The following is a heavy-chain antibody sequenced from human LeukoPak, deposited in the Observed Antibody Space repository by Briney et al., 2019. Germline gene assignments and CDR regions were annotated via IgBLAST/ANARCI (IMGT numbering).Heavy chain of an antibody. V-gene: IGHV3-23*01. CDR2: ISGSGGST. Sequence: QPGGSLRLSCAAAGFTFSSYSMSWVRQAPGKLLEWVSYISGSGGSTYYADSVKGRFTISRDNSKNTLYLQMNSLRAEDTAVYYCAKDRGSRDYFDYWGQGTLVTVSS. D-gene: IGHD1-26*01. CDR3: AKDRGSRDYFDY. J-gene: IGHJ4*02. CDR1: GFTFSSYS.